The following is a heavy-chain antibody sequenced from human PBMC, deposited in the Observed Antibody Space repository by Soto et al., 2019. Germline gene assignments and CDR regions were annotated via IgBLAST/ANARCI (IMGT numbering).Heavy chain of an antibody. J-gene: IGHJ6*02. Sequence: QVQLVQSGAEVKKPGASVKVSCKASGYTFTSYDINWVRQATGQELEWMGWMNPNSGNTGYAQKFRGRVTMTRNTSISTAYMELSSLRSEDTAVYYCARGRIGIVVVPAAIEYYYYGMDVWGQGTTVTVSS. CDR3: ARGRIGIVVVPAAIEYYYYGMDV. V-gene: IGHV1-8*01. CDR2: MNPNSGNT. CDR1: GYTFTSYD. D-gene: IGHD2-2*02.